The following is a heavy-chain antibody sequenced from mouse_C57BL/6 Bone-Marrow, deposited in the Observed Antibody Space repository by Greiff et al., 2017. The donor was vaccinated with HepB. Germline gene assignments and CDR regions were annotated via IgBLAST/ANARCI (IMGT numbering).Heavy chain of an antibody. CDR3: ARYGITTVVARWYFDV. CDR2: ISDGGSYT. Sequence: EVKLVESGGGLVKPGGSLKLSCAASGFTFSSYAMSWVRQTPEKRLEWVATISDGGSYTYYPDNVKGRFTISRDNAKNNLYLQMSHLKSEDTAMYYCARYGITTVVARWYFDVWGTGTTVTVSS. D-gene: IGHD1-1*01. J-gene: IGHJ1*03. CDR1: GFTFSSYA. V-gene: IGHV5-4*03.